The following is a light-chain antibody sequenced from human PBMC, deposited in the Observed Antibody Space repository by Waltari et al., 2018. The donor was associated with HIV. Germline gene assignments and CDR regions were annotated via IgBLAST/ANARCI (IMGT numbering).Light chain of an antibody. V-gene: IGLV3-25*03. J-gene: IGLJ3*02. CDR3: QSADISDYYLVL. CDR1: ALPNQY. CDR2: KDS. Sequence: SYELTQPPSVSESPGQTARITCSGDALPNQYAYWYQQKPGQAPVLMIYKDSQRPSGIPGRFSVSTSGTTVTLTISGVQAEDEADYYCQSADISDYYLVLFGGGTKLTVL.